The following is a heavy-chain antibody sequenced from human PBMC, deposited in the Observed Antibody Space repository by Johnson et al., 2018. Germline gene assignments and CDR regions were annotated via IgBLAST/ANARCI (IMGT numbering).Heavy chain of an antibody. CDR2: ISYDGRNK. CDR1: GFTFSSYG. Sequence: QVQLVETGGGVVQPGRSXRLSCAASGFTFSSYGMHCVRQAPGKGLEWVAVISYDGRNKYYADSVKGRFTISRDNSKNTVYLEMNSLRAEDTAVYFCAKKDYGPTEYFQHWGQGTLVTVSS. D-gene: IGHD4-17*01. CDR3: AKKDYGPTEYFQH. J-gene: IGHJ1*01. V-gene: IGHV3-30*18.